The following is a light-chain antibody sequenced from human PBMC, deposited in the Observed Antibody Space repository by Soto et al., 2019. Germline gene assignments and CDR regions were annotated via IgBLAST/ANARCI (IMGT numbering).Light chain of an antibody. CDR2: VNS. Sequence: QSVLTQPPSVSGAPGQRVAISCTGSSSNIGAGYDVHWYQQLPGTAPNLLINVNSNRPSGVPDRFSGSKSGTSASLAITGLQAEDEADYYCQSYDNSLSAWVFGGGTKLTVL. CDR1: SSNIGAGYD. V-gene: IGLV1-40*01. CDR3: QSYDNSLSAWV. J-gene: IGLJ3*02.